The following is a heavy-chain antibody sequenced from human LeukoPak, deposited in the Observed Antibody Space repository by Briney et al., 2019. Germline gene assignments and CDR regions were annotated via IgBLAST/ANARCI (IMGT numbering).Heavy chain of an antibody. D-gene: IGHD5-18*01. Sequence: GGSLRLSCAASGFTFSSYAMSWVRQAPGKGLEWVSAISGSGGSTYYADSVKGRFTISTDNSKNALYLQMNSLRAEDTAVYYCAKARGYSYGFSADYWGQGTLVTVSS. V-gene: IGHV3-23*01. CDR3: AKARGYSYGFSADY. J-gene: IGHJ4*02. CDR2: ISGSGGST. CDR1: GFTFSSYA.